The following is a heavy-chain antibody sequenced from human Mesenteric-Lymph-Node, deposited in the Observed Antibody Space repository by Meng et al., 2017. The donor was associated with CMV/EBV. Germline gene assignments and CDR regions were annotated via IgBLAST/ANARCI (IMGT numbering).Heavy chain of an antibody. CDR2: IYSGGST. CDR1: GFTVSSNY. D-gene: IGHD4-17*01. CDR3: ARDDYGDWYFDY. Sequence: GGSLRLSCAASGFTVSSNYMSWVRQAPGKGLEWVSVIYSGGSTYYADSVKGRFTISRDNSKNTLYLQMNSLRAEDTAVYYCARDDYGDWYFDYWGQGTLVTVSS. V-gene: IGHV3-53*05. J-gene: IGHJ4*02.